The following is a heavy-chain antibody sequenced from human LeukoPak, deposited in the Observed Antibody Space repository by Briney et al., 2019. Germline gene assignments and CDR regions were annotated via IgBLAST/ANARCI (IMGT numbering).Heavy chain of an antibody. CDR3: ARAVFGYGDL. J-gene: IGHJ4*02. Sequence: GGSLRLSCAASGFTFSSYWMHWVRQAPGKGVVWVSRINSDGSSTSYADSVKGRFTISRDNAKNTLYLQMNSLRAEDTAVYYCARAVFGYGDLWGQGTLVTVSS. CDR2: INSDGSST. V-gene: IGHV3-74*01. CDR1: GFTFSSYW. D-gene: IGHD4-17*01.